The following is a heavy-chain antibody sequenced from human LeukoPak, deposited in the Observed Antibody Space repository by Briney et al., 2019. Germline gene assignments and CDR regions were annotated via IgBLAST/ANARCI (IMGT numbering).Heavy chain of an antibody. CDR1: GGSISSYY. J-gene: IGHJ4*02. CDR3: ARGSEWLVGFYDY. Sequence: SETLSLTCTVSGGSISSYYWSWIRQPPGKGLEWIGYIYYSGSTNYNPSLKSRVTISVDTSKNQFSLKLSSVTAADTAVYYCARGSEWLVGFYDYWGQGTLVTVSP. CDR2: IYYSGST. D-gene: IGHD6-19*01. V-gene: IGHV4-59*01.